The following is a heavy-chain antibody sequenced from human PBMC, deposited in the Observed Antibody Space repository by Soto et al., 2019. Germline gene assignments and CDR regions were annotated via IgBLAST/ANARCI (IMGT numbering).Heavy chain of an antibody. CDR2: IYSHDDT. CDR3: VRLNGYCVSTKCRGYYGMDV. V-gene: IGHV4-39*01. Sequence: SETLSLTCTVSGASVSSNDYSWGWVRQSPGKGLEWIGAIYSHDDTHYNPSLLSRVTISVDTSKNEFSMRMNSVTAADTAVYYCVRLNGYCVSTKCRGYYGMDVWGQGTTVTVS. D-gene: IGHD2-2*03. J-gene: IGHJ6*02. CDR1: GASVSSNDYS.